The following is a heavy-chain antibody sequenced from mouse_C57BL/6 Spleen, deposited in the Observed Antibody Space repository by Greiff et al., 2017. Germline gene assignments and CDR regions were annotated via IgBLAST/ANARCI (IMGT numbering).Heavy chain of an antibody. D-gene: IGHD1-1*01. J-gene: IGHJ1*03. CDR1: GYTFTDYE. V-gene: IGHV1-15*01. CDR3: TVVAMYWYFDV. Sequence: QVQLQQSGAELVRPGASVTLSCKASGYTFTDYEMHWVKQTPVHGLEWIGAIDPETGGTAYNQKFKGKAILTADKSSSTAYMELRSLTSEDSAFYYCTVVAMYWYFDVWGTGTTVTVSS. CDR2: IDPETGGT.